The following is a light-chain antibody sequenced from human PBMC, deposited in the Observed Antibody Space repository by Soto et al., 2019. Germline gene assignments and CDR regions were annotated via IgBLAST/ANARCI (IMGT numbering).Light chain of an antibody. V-gene: IGKV3-15*01. CDR3: QQYETSTRT. CDR2: EAS. J-gene: IGKJ1*01. CDR1: YTVGTN. Sequence: EIVLKQFPAALSVSPGERATLXXWASYTVGTNLAWYQQKPGQAPRLXFYEASTRATGVPARFSGSGVVTDFTLTISRLEPEDFAVYYCQQYETSTRTLGQGTKVEIK.